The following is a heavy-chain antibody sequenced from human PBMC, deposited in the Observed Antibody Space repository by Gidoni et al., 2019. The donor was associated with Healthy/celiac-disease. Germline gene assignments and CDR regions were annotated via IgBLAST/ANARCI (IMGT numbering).Heavy chain of an antibody. J-gene: IGHJ4*02. V-gene: IGHV3-15*01. CDR2: IKSKTDGGTT. CDR1: GFTFGNPR. Sequence: EVQLVEAGGGLVKPGGSLRLSCSASGFTFGNPRISRVPQAPGKGLEWVGRIKSKTDGGTTDYAAPVKGRFTISRDDSKNTLYLQMNSLKTEDTAVYYCTTDRTAPGTMIVVDPYYFDYWGQGTLVTVSS. D-gene: IGHD3-22*01. CDR3: TTDRTAPGTMIVVDPYYFDY.